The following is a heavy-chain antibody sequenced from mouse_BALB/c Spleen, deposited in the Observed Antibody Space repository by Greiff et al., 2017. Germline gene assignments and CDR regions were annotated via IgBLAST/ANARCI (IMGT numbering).Heavy chain of an antibody. Sequence: DVMLVESGGGLVKPGGSLKLSCAASGFAFSSYDMSWVRQTPEKRLEWVAYISSGGGSTYYPDTVKGRFTISRDNAKNTLYLQMSSLKSEDTAMYYCASRGSTMITFYAMDYWGQGTSVTVSS. V-gene: IGHV5-12-1*01. J-gene: IGHJ4*01. D-gene: IGHD2-4*01. CDR2: ISSGGGST. CDR3: ASRGSTMITFYAMDY. CDR1: GFAFSSYD.